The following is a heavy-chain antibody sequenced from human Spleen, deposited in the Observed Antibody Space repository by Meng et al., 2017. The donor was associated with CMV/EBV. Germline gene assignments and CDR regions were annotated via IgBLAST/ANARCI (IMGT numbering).Heavy chain of an antibody. D-gene: IGHD3-3*01. CDR1: GGSINIYY. CDR2: IYNSGST. J-gene: IGHJ3*02. V-gene: IGHV4-59*01. CDR3: ARGLIPIFGVGGAFDI. Sequence: GSLRLSCIVSGGSINIYYWSWIRQPPGKGLEWLGYIYNSGSTNYNPSLKSRVTISEDTSKSQFSLKLSSVTASDTAVYYCARGLIPIFGVGGAFDIWGQGTMVTVSS.